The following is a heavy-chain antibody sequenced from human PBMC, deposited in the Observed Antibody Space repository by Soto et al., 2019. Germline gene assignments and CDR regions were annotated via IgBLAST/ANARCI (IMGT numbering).Heavy chain of an antibody. V-gene: IGHV3-48*02. CDR2: ISRSHSAI. D-gene: IGHD5-12*01. CDR1: GFSLSNSG. CDR3: PTAGPNGYIPYYIET. J-gene: IGHJ4*02. Sequence: AGGSLRLSCSASGFSLSNSGMFWVRQAPGKGLEWISYISRSHSAIYYADSVKGRFTMSRDNAKNSLFLQMNSLRDEDRAVYYCPTAGPNGYIPYYIETCGQGVPVTVSS.